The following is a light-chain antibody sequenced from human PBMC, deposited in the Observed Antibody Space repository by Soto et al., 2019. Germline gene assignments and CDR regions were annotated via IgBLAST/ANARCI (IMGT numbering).Light chain of an antibody. CDR3: QQYGRSPLLYT. V-gene: IGKV3-20*01. Sequence: EIVLTQSPGTLSLSPGERATLSCRASQSVTSNYLAWYRQKPGQAPRLLIYGASTRAAGVPDRFSGSGSGTDFTLTITRLEPEDFAVYYCQQYGRSPLLYTFGQGTKVGVK. CDR2: GAS. J-gene: IGKJ2*01. CDR1: QSVTSNY.